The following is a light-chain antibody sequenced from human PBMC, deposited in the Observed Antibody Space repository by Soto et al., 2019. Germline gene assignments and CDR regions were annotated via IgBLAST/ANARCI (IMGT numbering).Light chain of an antibody. CDR3: QQYGSAPCT. J-gene: IGKJ2*01. CDR2: GAS. CDR1: QRVSSNY. Sequence: EIMLTQSPDTLSLSPGERATLSCRASQRVSSNYLAWYQQKPGQAPRLLISGASSRATGIPDRFSGSGSGTDFTLTISRLEPEDFGFYYCQQYGSAPCTFGQGTKLEIK. V-gene: IGKV3-20*01.